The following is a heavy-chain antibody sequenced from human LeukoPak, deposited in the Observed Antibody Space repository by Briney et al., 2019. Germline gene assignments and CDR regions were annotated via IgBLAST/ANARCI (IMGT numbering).Heavy chain of an antibody. D-gene: IGHD3-10*01. CDR3: ARDSGYYDSGLFAMDV. J-gene: IGHJ6*02. V-gene: IGHV4-59*01. CDR2: INYSGST. Sequence: PSETLSLTCAVYGGSFSGYYWSWIRQPPGKGLEWIGYINYSGSTNYNPSLKSRVTISVDTSKNQFSLKLSSVTAADTAVYYCARDSGYYDSGLFAMDVWGQGTTVTVSS. CDR1: GGSFSGYY.